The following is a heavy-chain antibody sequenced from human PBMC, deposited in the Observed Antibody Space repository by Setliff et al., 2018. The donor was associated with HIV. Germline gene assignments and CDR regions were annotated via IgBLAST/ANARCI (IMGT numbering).Heavy chain of an antibody. J-gene: IGHJ4*02. D-gene: IGHD6-19*01. CDR2: ISGSGGST. Sequence: GGSLRLSCAASGFTFSSYAMSWVRQAPGKGLEWVSAISGSGGSTYYADSVKGRFTISRDNSKNTLYLQMNSLRAEDTAVYYCAKDRGSGWYGDYLDYWGQGTLVTVSS. V-gene: IGHV3-23*01. CDR1: GFTFSSYA. CDR3: AKDRGSGWYGDYLDY.